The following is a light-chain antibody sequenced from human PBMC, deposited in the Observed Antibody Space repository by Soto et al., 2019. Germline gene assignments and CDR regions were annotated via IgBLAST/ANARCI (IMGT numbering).Light chain of an antibody. CDR1: QSVNIN. CDR2: GAS. J-gene: IGKJ1*01. CDR3: QQYNKWPRT. Sequence: EIFMTQSPATLSVSPGEKATLSFRASQSVNINLAWYQQKPGQAPRLLIFGASSRANGIPARFSGSGSGTEFTLTISNLQTEDFAVYYCQQYNKWPRTFGQGTKVDI. V-gene: IGKV3-15*01.